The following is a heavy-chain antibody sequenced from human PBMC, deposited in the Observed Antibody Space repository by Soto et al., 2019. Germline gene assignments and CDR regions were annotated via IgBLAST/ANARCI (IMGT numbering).Heavy chain of an antibody. CDR2: IFNSGGT. Sequence: PEETLSLTCTVSGGSISSYYWSWLRQPPGKGLEWIGYIFNSGGTNYNPSLKSRVTISLDMSKNQLSLRLTSVTAADTAVYYCATNYGGFSAPYDYWGQGTLVTVSS. CDR3: ATNYGGFSAPYDY. CDR1: GGSISSYY. D-gene: IGHD4-17*01. J-gene: IGHJ4*02. V-gene: IGHV4-59*13.